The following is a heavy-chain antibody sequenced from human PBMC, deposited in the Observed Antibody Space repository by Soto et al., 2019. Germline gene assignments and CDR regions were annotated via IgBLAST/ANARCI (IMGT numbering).Heavy chain of an antibody. CDR2: ISSSGNT. Sequence: SETLSLTCTVSDGSISNFYWSWIRQPPGKGLEWIGYISSSGNTNYNPSLKSRVSISVDTSKTQLSLNLTTVTAADTAVYYCARAPMVLTRSYFDSWGQGTPVTVSS. J-gene: IGHJ4*02. CDR3: ARAPMVLTRSYFDS. V-gene: IGHV4-59*01. CDR1: DGSISNFY. D-gene: IGHD2-8*01.